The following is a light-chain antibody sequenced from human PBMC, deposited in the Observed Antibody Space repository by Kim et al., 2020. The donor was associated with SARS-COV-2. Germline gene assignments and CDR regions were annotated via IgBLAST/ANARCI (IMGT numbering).Light chain of an antibody. CDR3: QQSHSRPYT. Sequence: DIQMTQSPSSLSASVGDRVTITCRASQTISTYLNWYQQKPGKAPKLLIDAASRLQSGVPPGFSGSGSGTEFSLTINSLQSEDFATYYCQQSHSRPYTFGQGTKLEI. J-gene: IGKJ2*01. CDR1: QTISTY. CDR2: AAS. V-gene: IGKV1-39*01.